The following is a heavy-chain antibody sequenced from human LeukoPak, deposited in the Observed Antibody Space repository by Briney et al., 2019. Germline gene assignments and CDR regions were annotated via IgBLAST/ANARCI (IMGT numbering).Heavy chain of an antibody. Sequence: GGSLRLSCAASGFTFSSYWMHWVRQAPGKGLVWVSRINSDGSSTSYADSVKGRFTISRDNAKNTLYLQMNSLRAEDTAVYYCARALNPGIAVAGNDYWGQGTLVTVSS. J-gene: IGHJ4*02. CDR3: ARALNPGIAVAGNDY. CDR1: GFTFSSYW. D-gene: IGHD6-19*01. CDR2: INSDGSST. V-gene: IGHV3-74*01.